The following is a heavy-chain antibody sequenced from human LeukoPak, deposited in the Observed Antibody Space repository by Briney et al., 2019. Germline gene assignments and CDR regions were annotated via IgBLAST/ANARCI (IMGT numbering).Heavy chain of an antibody. Sequence: SETLSLTCAVYGGSFSGYYWSWIRQPPGKGLEWIGGIDHSGSTNYNPSLKSRVTISVDTSKNQFSLKLSSVTAADTAVYYCARRAVETTFYYYYYMDVWSKGTTVTVSS. CDR2: IDHSGST. V-gene: IGHV4-34*01. D-gene: IGHD2/OR15-2a*01. CDR1: GGSFSGYY. J-gene: IGHJ6*03. CDR3: ARRAVETTFYYYYYMDV.